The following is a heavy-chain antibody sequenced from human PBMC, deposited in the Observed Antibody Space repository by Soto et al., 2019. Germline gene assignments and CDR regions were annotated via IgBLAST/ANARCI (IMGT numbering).Heavy chain of an antibody. CDR2: ISSDGATK. D-gene: IGHD6-13*01. V-gene: IGHV3-30*14. Sequence: GSLRLSCTASGFAFRSHVMQWVRQAPGKGLEWVAVISSDGATKYVADSLKGRFTISRDNFESTMSLQMNNLRPEDTALYYCARSSVHIAAAGRLDIWGPGTLVTVSS. CDR3: ARSSVHIAAAGRLDI. CDR1: GFAFRSHV. J-gene: IGHJ4*02.